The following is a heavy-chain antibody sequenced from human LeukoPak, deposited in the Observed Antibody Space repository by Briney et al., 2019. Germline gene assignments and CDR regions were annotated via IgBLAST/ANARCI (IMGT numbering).Heavy chain of an antibody. CDR2: INSDGINT. CDR3: ARDLGQYYDTSDNWFDP. D-gene: IGHD3-22*01. CDR1: GFTFSNYW. J-gene: IGHJ5*02. Sequence: GSLGLSCAASGFTFSNYWMHWVRQAPGKGLVWVSRINSDGINTSYADSVKGRFTISRDNAKNTLNLQMNSLRAEDTAVYYCARDLGQYYDTSDNWFDPWGQGTLVTVSS. V-gene: IGHV3-74*01.